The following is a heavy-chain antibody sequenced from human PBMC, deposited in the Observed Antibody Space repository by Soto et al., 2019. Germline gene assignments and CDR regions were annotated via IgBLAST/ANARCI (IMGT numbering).Heavy chain of an antibody. V-gene: IGHV1-2*04. CDR3: ARESIAARRYYYYYRMDV. D-gene: IGHD6-6*01. CDR1: GYTFTGYY. J-gene: IGHJ6*02. CDR2: INPNSGGT. Sequence: AAVKVSCKASGYTFTGYYMHWVRQAPGQGXEWMGWINPNSGGTNYAQKFQGWVTMTRDTSISTAYMELSRLRSDDTAVYYCARESIAARRYYYYYRMDVWGLGTTVTVSS.